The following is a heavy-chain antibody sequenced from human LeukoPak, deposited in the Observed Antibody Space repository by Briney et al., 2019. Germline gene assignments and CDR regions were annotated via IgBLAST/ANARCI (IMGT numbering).Heavy chain of an antibody. J-gene: IGHJ6*04. CDR2: ITSSGSTT. D-gene: IGHD3-10*01. V-gene: IGHV3-48*03. CDR1: GFTFSSDE. CDR3: ARARAELLWFGESPLDV. Sequence: PGGSLRLSCAASGFTFSSDERNWVRQAPGKGLEWVSYITSSGSTTHYADSVKGRVTISRDNAKNSLYLQMNSLRAEDTAVYYAARARAELLWFGESPLDVWGKGTTVTISS.